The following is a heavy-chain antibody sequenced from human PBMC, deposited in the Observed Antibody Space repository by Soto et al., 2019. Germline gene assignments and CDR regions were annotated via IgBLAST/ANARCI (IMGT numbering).Heavy chain of an antibody. CDR1: GYTFSTYG. Sequence: QVQLVQSGVEVKKPGAAVKVSCKTSGYTFSTYGFSWVRQAPGQGLGWMGWINTFNGHTNYAQKVQGRVTMTTDTSTITAYMELRRLRYDDTAVYFCARVAYGDASFDYWGQGTLVTVSS. V-gene: IGHV1-18*01. CDR3: ARVAYGDASFDY. J-gene: IGHJ4*02. D-gene: IGHD4-17*01. CDR2: INTFNGHT.